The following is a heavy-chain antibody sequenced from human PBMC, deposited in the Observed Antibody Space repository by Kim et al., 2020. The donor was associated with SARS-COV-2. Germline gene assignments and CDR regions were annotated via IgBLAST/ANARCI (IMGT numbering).Heavy chain of an antibody. V-gene: IGHV5-10-1*01. D-gene: IGHD5-12*01. J-gene: IGHJ4*02. CDR1: GYSFTSYW. Sequence: GESLKISCKGSGYSFTSYWISWVRQMPGKGLEWMGRIDPSDSYTNYSPSFQGHVTISADKSISTAYLQWNSLKASDTAMYYCARQGRDGYNFVSGFDYWGQGTLVTVSS. CDR2: IDPSDSYT. CDR3: ARQGRDGYNFVSGFDY.